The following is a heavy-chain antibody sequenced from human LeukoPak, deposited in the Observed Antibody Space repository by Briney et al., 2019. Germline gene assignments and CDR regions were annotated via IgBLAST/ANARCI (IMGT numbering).Heavy chain of an antibody. Sequence: GGSLRLSCAASGFTFSSYGMSWVRQAPGKGLEWVSAISGSGGSTYYADSVKGRFTISRDNSKNTLYLQMNSLRAEDTAVYYCAKHLTVWGSYGPQYFDYWGQGTLVTVSS. J-gene: IGHJ4*02. CDR1: GFTFSSYG. V-gene: IGHV3-23*01. CDR3: AKHLTVWGSYGPQYFDY. CDR2: ISGSGGST. D-gene: IGHD3-16*01.